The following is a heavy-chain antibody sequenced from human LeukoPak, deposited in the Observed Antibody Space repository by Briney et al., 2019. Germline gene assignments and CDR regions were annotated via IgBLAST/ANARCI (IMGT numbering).Heavy chain of an antibody. Sequence: ASVKVSCKASGYTFTSYDINWVRQATGQGLEWMGWMNPNSGNTDYAQKFQGRVTMTRDTSTSTVYMELSSLRSEDTAVYYCARGTYSVVVMNYWGQGTLVTVSS. D-gene: IGHD3-22*01. CDR3: ARGTYSVVVMNY. CDR2: MNPNSGNT. J-gene: IGHJ4*02. CDR1: GYTFTSYD. V-gene: IGHV1-8*02.